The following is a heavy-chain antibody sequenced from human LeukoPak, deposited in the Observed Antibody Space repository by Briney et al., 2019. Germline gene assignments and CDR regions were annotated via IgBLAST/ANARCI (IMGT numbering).Heavy chain of an antibody. CDR3: ARDIYCTYGVCYRLGY. Sequence: ASVKVSCKASGYTFTGYYMHWVRQAPGQGLEWMGRINPNSGGTNYAQKFQGGVTMTRDTSISTAYMELSRLRSDDTAVYYCARDIYCTYGVCYRLGYWGQGTLVTVSS. J-gene: IGHJ4*02. CDR1: GYTFTGYY. V-gene: IGHV1-2*06. D-gene: IGHD2-8*01. CDR2: INPNSGGT.